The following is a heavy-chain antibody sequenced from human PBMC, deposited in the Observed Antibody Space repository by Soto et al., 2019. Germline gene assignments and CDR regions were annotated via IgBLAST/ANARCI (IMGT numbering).Heavy chain of an antibody. CDR2: ISGSGRVT. V-gene: IGHV3-23*01. Sequence: GGSLRLSCAASGFTFSSYAKNWVRQAPGKGLEWVSGISGSGRVTYYGDSVQGRFTISRDNSKNTLYLQMNSLRAEDTALYYCARDTIGGGFQQLVLGPSYFDYWGQGSLVTVSS. D-gene: IGHD6-13*01. CDR3: ARDTIGGGFQQLVLGPSYFDY. J-gene: IGHJ4*02. CDR1: GFTFSSYA.